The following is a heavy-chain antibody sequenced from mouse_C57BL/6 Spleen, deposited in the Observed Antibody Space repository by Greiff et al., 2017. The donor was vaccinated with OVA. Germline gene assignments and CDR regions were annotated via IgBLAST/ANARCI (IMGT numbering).Heavy chain of an antibody. CDR2: SRNKANDYTT. CDR3: ARDADYGSSHWYFDV. J-gene: IGHJ1*03. CDR1: GFTFSDFY. V-gene: IGHV7-1*01. D-gene: IGHD1-1*01. Sequence: EVKLVESGGGLVQSGRSLRLSCATSGFTFSDFYMEWVRQAPGKGLEWIAASRNKANDYTTEYSASVKVRFIVSRDTSQSILYLQMNALRAEDTAIYYCARDADYGSSHWYFDVWGTGTTVTVSS.